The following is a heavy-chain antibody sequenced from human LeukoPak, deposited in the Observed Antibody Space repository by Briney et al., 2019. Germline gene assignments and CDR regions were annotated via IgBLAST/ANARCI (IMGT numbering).Heavy chain of an antibody. CDR3: AREEIAYSIARLLDY. CDR1: GYTFTSYG. J-gene: IGHJ4*02. V-gene: IGHV1-18*01. Sequence: ASVKVSCKASGYTFTSYGISWVRQAPGQGLEWMGWISAYNGNTNYAQKLQGRVTMTTDTSTSTAYMELRSLRSDDTAVYYCAREEIAYSIARLLDYWGQGTLVTVSS. D-gene: IGHD1-26*01. CDR2: ISAYNGNT.